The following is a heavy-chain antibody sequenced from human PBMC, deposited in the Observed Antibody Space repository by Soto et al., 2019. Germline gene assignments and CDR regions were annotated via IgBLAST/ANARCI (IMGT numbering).Heavy chain of an antibody. Sequence: GGSLRLSCAASGFTFSNAWMIWVRQAPGKGLEWVGRIKSKTDGGTTDYAAPVKGRFTISRDDSKNTLYLQMNSLKTEDTAVYYCTTGLRAEKMGYCSGGSCYNYYYGMDVWGQGTAVTVSS. D-gene: IGHD2-15*01. CDR2: IKSKTDGGTT. J-gene: IGHJ6*02. V-gene: IGHV3-15*01. CDR3: TTGLRAEKMGYCSGGSCYNYYYGMDV. CDR1: GFTFSNAW.